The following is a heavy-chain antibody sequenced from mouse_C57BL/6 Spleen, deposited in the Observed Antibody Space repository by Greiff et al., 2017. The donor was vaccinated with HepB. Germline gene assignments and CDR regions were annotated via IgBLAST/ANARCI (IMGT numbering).Heavy chain of an antibody. CDR3: SRLVSSTVEGVCCCY. D-gene: IGHD1-1*01. J-gene: IGHJ3*01. CDR1: GFTFSSYT. CDR2: ISGGGGNT. V-gene: IGHV5-9*04. Sequence: EVQLVQSGGGLVKPGGSLKISCAASGFTFSSYTMSWVRQTPEKRLEWVATISGGGGNTYYPDSVKGRFTIARDNANNTLYLHISSLRSEETAVYYCSRLVSSTVEGVCCCYWGQGPLVTVAT.